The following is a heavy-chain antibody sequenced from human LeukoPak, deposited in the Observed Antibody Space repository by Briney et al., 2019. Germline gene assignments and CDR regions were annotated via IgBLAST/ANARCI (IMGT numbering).Heavy chain of an antibody. CDR1: GFTFSSYS. J-gene: IGHJ6*02. V-gene: IGHV3-21*01. Sequence: GGSLRLSCAASGFTFSSYSMNWVRQAPGKGLEWVSSISSSSSYIYYADSVKGRFTISRDNAKNPLYLQMNSLRAEDTAVYYCARDWGYYYYYGMDVWGQGTTVTVSS. CDR3: ARDWGYYYYYGMDV. CDR2: ISSSSSYI. D-gene: IGHD3-16*01.